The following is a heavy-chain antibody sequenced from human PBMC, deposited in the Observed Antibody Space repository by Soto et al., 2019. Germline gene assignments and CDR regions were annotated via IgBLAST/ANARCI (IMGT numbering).Heavy chain of an antibody. CDR2: IYHSGST. CDR1: GGSISSSNW. V-gene: IGHV4-4*02. CDR3: AREGLEDSSASIRWFDP. J-gene: IGHJ5*02. D-gene: IGHD6-6*01. Sequence: PSETLSLTCAVSGGSISSSNWWSWVRQPPGKGLEWIGEIYHSGSTNYNPSLKSRVTISVDKSKNQFSLKLSSVTAADTAVYYCAREGLEDSSASIRWFDPWGQGTLVTVSS.